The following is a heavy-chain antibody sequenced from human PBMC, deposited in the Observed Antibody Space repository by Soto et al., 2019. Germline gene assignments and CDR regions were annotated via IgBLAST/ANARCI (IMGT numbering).Heavy chain of an antibody. CDR1: GGTFSSYA. J-gene: IGHJ4*02. CDR3: ARAERRYCSGGCCYYFDY. Sequence: SVKVSCKASGGTFSSYAISWVRQAPGQGLEWMGGIIPIFGTANYAQKFQGRVTITADESTSTAYMELSSLRSEDTAVYYCARAERRYCSGGCCYYFDYWGQGTLVTVSS. V-gene: IGHV1-69*13. CDR2: IIPIFGTA. D-gene: IGHD2-15*01.